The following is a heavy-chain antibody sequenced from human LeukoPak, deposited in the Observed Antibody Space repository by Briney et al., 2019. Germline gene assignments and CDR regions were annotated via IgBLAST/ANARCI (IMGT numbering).Heavy chain of an antibody. Sequence: PGGSLRLSCAASGFTFDDYGMSWVRQAPGKGLEWVSGINWNGGSTGYADSVKGRFTVSRDNAKKSLYLEMNSLKTEDTAVYYCTRDSVLRGWYRPSWFDPWGQGTLVTVSS. CDR3: TRDSVLRGWYRPSWFDP. CDR2: INWNGGST. D-gene: IGHD6-19*01. CDR1: GFTFDDYG. V-gene: IGHV3-20*04. J-gene: IGHJ5*02.